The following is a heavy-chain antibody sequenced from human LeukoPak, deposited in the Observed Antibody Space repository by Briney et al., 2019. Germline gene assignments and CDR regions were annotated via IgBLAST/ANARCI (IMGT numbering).Heavy chain of an antibody. V-gene: IGHV2-70*01. D-gene: IGHD3-22*01. CDR2: IDWDDDK. Sequence: SGPALVKPTQTLTLTCTFSGFSLSTSGMCVSWIRQPPGKALEWLALIDWDDDKYYSTSLKTRLTISKDTSKNQVVLTMTNMDPVDTATYYCARIFYDSRGYYDRSAYFDYWGQGTLVTVSS. J-gene: IGHJ4*02. CDR3: ARIFYDSRGYYDRSAYFDY. CDR1: GFSLSTSGMC.